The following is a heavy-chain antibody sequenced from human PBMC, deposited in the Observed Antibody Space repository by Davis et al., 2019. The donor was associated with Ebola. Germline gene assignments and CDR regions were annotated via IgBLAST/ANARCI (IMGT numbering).Heavy chain of an antibody. CDR1: GFTFSNYA. CDR3: ARAVFHEVLDY. CDR2: VSHSERER. V-gene: IGHV3-30*04. D-gene: IGHD3-3*01. Sequence: GESLKISCAASGFTFSNYAMHWVRQAPGKGLEWVAVVSHSERERFYGDSVKGRFTISRDNSENTLYLQMNSLTADDTAVYYCARAVFHEVLDYWGQGTPVTVSP. J-gene: IGHJ4*02.